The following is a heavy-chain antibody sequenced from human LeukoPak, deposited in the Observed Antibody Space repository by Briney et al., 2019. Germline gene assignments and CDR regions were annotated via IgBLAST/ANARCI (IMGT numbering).Heavy chain of an antibody. Sequence: GGALRLSCAASGFTFSSYAMVWVRQAPGKGLEWVSGITGSDGRTYYADSVKGRFTISRDNSKNTLYLQMNSLRAEDTAVYYCAKEPLAGSWPEYYFDYWGQGTLVTVSS. CDR3: AKEPLAGSWPEYYFDY. V-gene: IGHV3-23*01. D-gene: IGHD2-15*01. CDR1: GFTFSSYA. CDR2: ITGSDGRT. J-gene: IGHJ4*02.